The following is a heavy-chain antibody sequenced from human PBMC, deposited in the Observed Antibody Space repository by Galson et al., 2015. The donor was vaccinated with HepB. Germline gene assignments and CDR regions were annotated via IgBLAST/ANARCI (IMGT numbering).Heavy chain of an antibody. CDR2: ISYDGSKK. D-gene: IGHD3-22*01. Sequence: SLRLSCAASGFTFSSYGMHWVRQAPGKGLEWMAVISYDGSKKYYADTVKGRFTISRDHSKNTLYLQMNSLRAEDTAVYYCAKAGNYYDSSVRGGMDVWGQGTTVTVSS. V-gene: IGHV3-30*18. J-gene: IGHJ6*02. CDR3: AKAGNYYDSSVRGGMDV. CDR1: GFTFSSYG.